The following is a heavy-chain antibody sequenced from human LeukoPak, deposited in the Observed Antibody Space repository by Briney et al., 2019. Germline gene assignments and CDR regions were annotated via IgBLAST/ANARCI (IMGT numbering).Heavy chain of an antibody. J-gene: IGHJ4*02. D-gene: IGHD3-10*01. CDR2: ISYDGSNK. CDR3: AKDRGIISDY. V-gene: IGHV3-30*04. CDR1: GFTFSSYA. Sequence: GGSLRLSCAASGFTFSSYAMHWVRRAPGKGLEWVAVISYDGSNKYYADSVKGRFTISRDNSKNTLYLQMNSLRAEDTAVYYCAKDRGIISDYWGQGTLVTVSS.